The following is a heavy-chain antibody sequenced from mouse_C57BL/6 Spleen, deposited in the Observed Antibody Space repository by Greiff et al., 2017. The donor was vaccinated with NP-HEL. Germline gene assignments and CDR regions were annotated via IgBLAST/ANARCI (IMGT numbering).Heavy chain of an antibody. CDR2: ISSGSSTI. Sequence: EVKLVESGGGLVKPGGSLKLSCAASGFTFSDYGMHWVRQAPEKGLEWVAYISSGSSTIYYADTVKGRFTISRDNAKNTLFLQMTSLRSEDTAMYYCARGSNYDYYAMDYWGQGTSVTVSS. CDR1: GFTFSDYG. D-gene: IGHD2-5*01. CDR3: ARGSNYDYYAMDY. V-gene: IGHV5-17*01. J-gene: IGHJ4*01.